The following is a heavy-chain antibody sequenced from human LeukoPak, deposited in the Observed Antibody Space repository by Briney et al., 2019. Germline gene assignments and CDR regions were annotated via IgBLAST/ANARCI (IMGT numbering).Heavy chain of an antibody. CDR1: GFTFSSYG. Sequence: GGSLRLSCAASGFTFSSYGMHWVRQAPGKGLEWVAVIWYDGSNKYYADSVKGRFTISRDNSKNTLYLQMNSLRAEDTAVYYCAKDFGGPMYYSDYWGQGALVTVSS. J-gene: IGHJ4*02. V-gene: IGHV3-33*06. D-gene: IGHD2-15*01. CDR3: AKDFGGPMYYSDY. CDR2: IWYDGSNK.